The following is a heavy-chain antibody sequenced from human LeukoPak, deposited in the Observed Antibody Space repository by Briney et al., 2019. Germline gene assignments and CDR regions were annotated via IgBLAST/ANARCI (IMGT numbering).Heavy chain of an antibody. CDR1: GGSISSSSYY. J-gene: IGHJ4*02. D-gene: IGHD6-13*01. CDR2: IYYSGST. V-gene: IGHV4-39*01. Sequence: NSSETLSLTCTVSGGSISSSSYYWGWIRQPPGKGLEWIGSIYYSGSTYYNPSLKSRVTISVDTSKNQFSLKLSSVTAADTAVYYCARPGRRAALWGQGTLVTVSS. CDR3: ARPGRRAAL.